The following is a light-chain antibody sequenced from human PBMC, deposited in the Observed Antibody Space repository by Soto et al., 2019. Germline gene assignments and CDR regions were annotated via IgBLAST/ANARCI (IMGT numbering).Light chain of an antibody. CDR1: QSVISNY. CDR3: HQYGTSPQT. J-gene: IGKJ1*01. V-gene: IGKV3-20*01. Sequence: EIVLTQSPGTLSLSPGERATLSCRASQSVISNYLAWYQQKPGLAPRLLIYGASSRATGIPDRFSGSGSGTDFTLTISRLEPEDFAVYYCHQYGTSPQTFGQGTKADIK. CDR2: GAS.